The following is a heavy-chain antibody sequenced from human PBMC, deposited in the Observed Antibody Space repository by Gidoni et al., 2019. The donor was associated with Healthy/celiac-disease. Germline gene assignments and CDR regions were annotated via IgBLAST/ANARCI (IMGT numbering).Heavy chain of an antibody. J-gene: IGHJ5*02. CDR2: IYHSVST. Sequence: QLQLQESGSGLVKPSQTLSLTCAVSGGSISSGGYSWSWIRQPPGKGLEWIGYIYHSVSTYYNPSLKSRVTISVARSKNQFSLKLRSVTAADTAVYYCARAGSSGYLPWSDPWGQGTLVTVSS. CDR1: GGSISSGGYS. CDR3: ARAGSSGYLPWSDP. V-gene: IGHV4-30-2*01. D-gene: IGHD3-22*01.